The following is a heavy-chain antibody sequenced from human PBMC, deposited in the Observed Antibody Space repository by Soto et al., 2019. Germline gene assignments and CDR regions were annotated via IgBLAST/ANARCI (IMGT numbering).Heavy chain of an antibody. CDR2: INPNSGGT. V-gene: IGHV1-2*04. CDR1: GYTFTGYY. J-gene: IGHJ6*02. D-gene: IGHD2-8*01. Sequence: GASVKVSCKASGYTFTGYYMHWVRQAPGQGLEWMGWINPNSGGTNYAQKFQGWVTMTRDTSISTAYMELSRLRSDDTAVYYCARGRYCTNGVCYEKNYYGTDVWGQGTTVTVSS. CDR3: ARGRYCTNGVCYEKNYYGTDV.